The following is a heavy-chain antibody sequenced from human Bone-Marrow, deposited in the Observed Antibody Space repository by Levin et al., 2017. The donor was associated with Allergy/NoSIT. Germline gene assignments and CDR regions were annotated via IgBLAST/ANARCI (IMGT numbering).Heavy chain of an antibody. Sequence: GGSLRLSCAASGFTFSSYGMHWVRQAPGKGLEWVAVISYDGSNKYYADSVKGRFTISRDNSKNTLYLQMNSLRAEDTAVYYCAKVGYSSGWHLDYWGQGTLVTVSS. CDR2: ISYDGSNK. V-gene: IGHV3-30*18. D-gene: IGHD6-19*01. CDR1: GFTFSSYG. J-gene: IGHJ4*02. CDR3: AKVGYSSGWHLDY.